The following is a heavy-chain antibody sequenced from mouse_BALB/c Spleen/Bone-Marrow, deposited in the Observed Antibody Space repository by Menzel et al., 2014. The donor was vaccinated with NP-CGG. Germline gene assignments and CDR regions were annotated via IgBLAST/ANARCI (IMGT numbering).Heavy chain of an antibody. CDR2: INPGSGGS. D-gene: IGHD4-1*01. Sequence: VKLMESGAELVRPGTSVKVSCKASGYAFTIYLIEWIKRRPGQGLEWIGVINPGSGGSNYNEKFKGKATLTADKSSSTAYMQLCNLTSDDSAVYFCARLGRDYFDYWGQGTTLTVSS. CDR3: ARLGRDYFDY. CDR1: GYAFTIYL. V-gene: IGHV1-54*01. J-gene: IGHJ2*01.